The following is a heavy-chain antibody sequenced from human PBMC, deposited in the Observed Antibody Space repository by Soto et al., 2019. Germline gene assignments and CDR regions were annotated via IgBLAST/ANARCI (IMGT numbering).Heavy chain of an antibody. CDR1: GGSISSGGYY. V-gene: IGHV4-31*03. CDR2: IYYSGST. D-gene: IGHD3-16*01. J-gene: IGHJ2*01. Sequence: QVQLQEAGPVLVKPSQTLSLTCTVSGGSISSGGYYWSWIRQHPGKGLEWIGYIYYSGSTYYNPYLKSRVTLSVDTSKNQFSLKLSSVTAADTAVYYCARGGYVLFPHWYFDLWGRGTLVTVSS. CDR3: ARGGYVLFPHWYFDL.